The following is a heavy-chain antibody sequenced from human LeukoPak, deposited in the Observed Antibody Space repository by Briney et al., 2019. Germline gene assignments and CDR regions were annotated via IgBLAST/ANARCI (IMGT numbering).Heavy chain of an antibody. J-gene: IGHJ3*02. Sequence: GGSLRLSCAASGFTFSSYGMNWVRQAPGKGLEWVAVIWYDGSNKYYADSVKGRFTISRDNSKNTLYLQMNSLRAEDTAVYYCARDLEARAASDAFDIWGQGTMVTVSS. CDR2: IWYDGSNK. CDR1: GFTFSSYG. D-gene: IGHD6-13*01. V-gene: IGHV3-33*01. CDR3: ARDLEARAASDAFDI.